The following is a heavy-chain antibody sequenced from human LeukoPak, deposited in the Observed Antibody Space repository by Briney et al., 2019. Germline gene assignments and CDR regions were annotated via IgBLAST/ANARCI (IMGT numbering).Heavy chain of an antibody. V-gene: IGHV4-59*08. Sequence: PSETLSLTCTVSAGAISSYYWSWTRQPPEKGLEWIGYIYYSGSTNYNPSLKSRVTTSLDTSRNRSSPQLRSLTAAEMATNYHARRARATGGGDYFDYWGQGSLVTVSS. CDR2: IYYSGST. J-gene: IGHJ4*02. CDR3: ARRARATGGGDYFDY. CDR1: AGAISSYY. D-gene: IGHD2-15*01.